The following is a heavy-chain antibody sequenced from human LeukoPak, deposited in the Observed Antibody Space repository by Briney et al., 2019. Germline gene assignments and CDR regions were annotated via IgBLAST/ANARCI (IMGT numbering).Heavy chain of an antibody. CDR3: ARGLCSTSCYAGYSDHDY. CDR1: GYTFTSYD. D-gene: IGHD2-2*01. V-gene: IGHV1-8*01. CDR2: MNHNSGNT. J-gene: IGHJ4*02. Sequence: ASVKVSCKASGYTFTSYDINWVRQATGQRLKWMRWMNHNSGNTGCAQKFQRRVTMTRDTSISTAYMELSSLRSEDTAVYYCARGLCSTSCYAGYSDHDYWGQGTLVTVSS.